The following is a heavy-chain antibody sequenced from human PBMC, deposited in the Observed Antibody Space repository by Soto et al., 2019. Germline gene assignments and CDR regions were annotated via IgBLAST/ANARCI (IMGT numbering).Heavy chain of an antibody. D-gene: IGHD5-12*01. Sequence: QVQLVESGGGVVQPGRSLRLSCAASGFTFSSYAMHWVRQAPGKGLEWVAVISYDGSNKYYADSVKGRFTISRDNSKNTLYLQMNSLRAEDTAVYYCARQYGGQKSSPFDYWGQGTLVTVSS. CDR1: GFTFSSYA. CDR3: ARQYGGQKSSPFDY. J-gene: IGHJ4*02. CDR2: ISYDGSNK. V-gene: IGHV3-30-3*01.